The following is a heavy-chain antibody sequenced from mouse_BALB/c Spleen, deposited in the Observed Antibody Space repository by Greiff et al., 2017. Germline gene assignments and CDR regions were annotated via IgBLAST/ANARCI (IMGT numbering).Heavy chain of an antibody. CDR2: INPYNDGT. D-gene: IGHD1-2*01. CDR1: GYTFTSYV. J-gene: IGHJ3*01. Sequence: VQLQQSGPELVKPGASVKMSCKASGYTFTSYVMHWVKQKPGQGLEWIGYINPYNDGTKYNEKFKGKATLTSDKSSSTAYMELSSLTSEDSAVYYCAREGYYGSAWFAYWGQGTLVTVSA. CDR3: AREGYYGSAWFAY. V-gene: IGHV1-14*01.